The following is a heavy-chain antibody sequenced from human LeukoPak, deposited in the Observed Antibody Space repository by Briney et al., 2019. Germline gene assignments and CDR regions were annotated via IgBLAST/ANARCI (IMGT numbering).Heavy chain of an antibody. CDR1: GFTFSTYA. D-gene: IGHD3-22*01. J-gene: IGHJ4*02. Sequence: PGRSLRLSCAASGFTFSTYALHWVRQAPGKGLEWVAVISYDGNNIYYVDSVKGRFTISRDNSKNTLYLQMNSLRAEDTAVYYCARDYYDSSGYYKGDYWGQGTLVTVSS. CDR3: ARDYYDSSGYYKGDY. CDR2: ISYDGNNI. V-gene: IGHV3-30-3*01.